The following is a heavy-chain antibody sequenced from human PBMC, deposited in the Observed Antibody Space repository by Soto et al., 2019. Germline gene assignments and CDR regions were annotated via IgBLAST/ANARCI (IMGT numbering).Heavy chain of an antibody. CDR3: ARGPTPWGSIDY. D-gene: IGHD1-26*01. V-gene: IGHV4-31*03. J-gene: IGHJ4*02. CDR1: GGSISSGGYY. CDR2: IYYSGST. Sequence: SETLSLTCTFSGGSISSGGYYLSWIRQHPGKGLEWIGYIYYSGSTYYNPSLKSRVTISVDTSKNQFSLKLSSVTAADTAVYYCARGPTPWGSIDYGGQGTLVPVSS.